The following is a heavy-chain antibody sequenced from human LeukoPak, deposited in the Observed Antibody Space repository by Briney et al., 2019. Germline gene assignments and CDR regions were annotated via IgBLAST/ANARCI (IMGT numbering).Heavy chain of an antibody. CDR2: INPSGGSA. Sequence: ASVKVSCKTSGYTFTNYYIHWVRQAPGQGLEWMGIINPSGGSASYAQKFQGRVTVTRDTSTTTVYMELSSLRSEDTAVYYCAREQTHYGDYVDYWGQGTLVTVSS. D-gene: IGHD4-17*01. CDR3: AREQTHYGDYVDY. V-gene: IGHV1-46*01. J-gene: IGHJ4*02. CDR1: GYTFTNYY.